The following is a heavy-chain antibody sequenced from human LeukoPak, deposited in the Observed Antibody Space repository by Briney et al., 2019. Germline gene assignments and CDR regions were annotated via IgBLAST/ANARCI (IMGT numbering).Heavy chain of an antibody. Sequence: SETLSLTCTVSGGSISGYYWNCIRQPPGKGLECIGHIYSSVSTSYNPSRKSRVTTSVDTSKKQISLRLSSVTAADTAMYYCARGGDYDTSDYYYVHAFDIWGQGTMVTVSS. CDR1: GGSISGYY. J-gene: IGHJ3*02. CDR2: IYSSVST. D-gene: IGHD3-22*01. V-gene: IGHV4-59*01. CDR3: ARGGDYDTSDYYYVHAFDI.